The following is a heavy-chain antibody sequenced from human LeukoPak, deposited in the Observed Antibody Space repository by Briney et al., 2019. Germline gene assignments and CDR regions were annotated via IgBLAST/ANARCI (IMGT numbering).Heavy chain of an antibody. J-gene: IGHJ4*02. D-gene: IGHD6-19*01. CDR3: AIGTVESGWYLDY. V-gene: IGHV5-51*01. CDR1: GFTFNTFYW. Sequence: GESLKISCKGFGFTFNTFYWIAWVRQMPGKGLEWMGIIYPGDSDTRYSPSFQGQVTISADKSISTAYLQWSSLKASDTAMYYCAIGTVESGWYLDYWGQGTLVTVSS. CDR2: IYPGDSDT.